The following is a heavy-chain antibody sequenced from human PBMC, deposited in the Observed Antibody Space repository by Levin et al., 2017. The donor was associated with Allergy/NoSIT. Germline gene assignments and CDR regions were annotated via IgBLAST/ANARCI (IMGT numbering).Heavy chain of an antibody. J-gene: IGHJ3*02. CDR1: GFTVSGNY. V-gene: IGHV3-53*01. D-gene: IGHD7-27*01. CDR2: IYVDGDT. Sequence: GGSLRLSCAASGFTVSGNYMSWVRQAPGEGLQWVSVIYVDGDTRYADSVKGRFTISRDNSKNTLYLEMNSLRAEDTAVYYCARAGDLYDAFDIWGQGTMVTVSS. CDR3: ARAGDLYDAFDI.